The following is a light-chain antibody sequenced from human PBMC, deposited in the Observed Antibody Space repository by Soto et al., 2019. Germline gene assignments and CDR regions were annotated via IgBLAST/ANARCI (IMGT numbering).Light chain of an antibody. CDR2: AGS. V-gene: IGKV3-15*01. J-gene: IGKJ3*01. CDR1: QSVSSN. CDR3: QQYNKWPLFT. Sequence: EVVMTQSPDILSVSPGERATLSCRASQSVSSNLACYQQRPGQAPRLLIYAGSTRATGIPARFSGSGSGTDFTLTISSLQSEDVAIYYCQQYNKWPLFTFGPGTRVDVK.